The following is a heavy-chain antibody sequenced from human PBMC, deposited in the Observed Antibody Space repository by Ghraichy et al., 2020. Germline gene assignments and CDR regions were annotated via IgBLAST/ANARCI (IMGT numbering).Heavy chain of an antibody. J-gene: IGHJ5*02. CDR2: IHPIFDAS. D-gene: IGHD1-1*01. Sequence: SAKVSCKASGGTFSSHAISWLRQAPGQGLEWMGGIHPIFDASHYAQKFQDRISITADTSANMVYLEVRSLRSEDTAIYYCARDRESGTPHPAVYNWFDPWGQGTLVTVSS. CDR3: ARDRESGTPHPAVYNWFDP. CDR1: GGTFSSHA. V-gene: IGHV1-69*06.